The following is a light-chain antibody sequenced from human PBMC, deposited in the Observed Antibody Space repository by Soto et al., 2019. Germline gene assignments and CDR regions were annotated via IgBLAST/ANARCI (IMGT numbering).Light chain of an antibody. J-gene: IGKJ2*01. CDR2: GAA. CDR1: QSVTNNY. Sequence: EIVLTQSPGTLSLSPGERATLSCRASQSVTNNYLAWYQHKPGQAPRCLIYGAAIRSTGIPDRFSGSGSGTDFTLTIIRLEPEDFEVYYCQRYGTSLTFGQGTKLEIK. CDR3: QRYGTSLT. V-gene: IGKV3-20*01.